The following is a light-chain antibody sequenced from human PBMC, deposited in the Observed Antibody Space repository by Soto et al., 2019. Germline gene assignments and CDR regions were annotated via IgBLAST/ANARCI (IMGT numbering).Light chain of an antibody. CDR3: QQNYSSPPT. V-gene: IGKV3-11*01. CDR1: QSFRGL. CDR2: DAY. J-gene: IGKJ1*01. Sequence: PGERATLSFRASQSFRGLLAWYQQKPGQAPRLLIYDAYNRATGIPPRFSGSGSGPDFTLTIRSLQPEDFATYYCQQNYSSPPTFGQGTKVDIK.